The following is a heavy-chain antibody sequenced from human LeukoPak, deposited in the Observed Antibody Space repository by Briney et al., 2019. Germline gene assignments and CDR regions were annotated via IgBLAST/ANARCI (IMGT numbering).Heavy chain of an antibody. D-gene: IGHD2-2*01. V-gene: IGHV5-51*01. CDR3: ARPGYCSSTSCFDLFFDY. J-gene: IGHJ4*02. CDR1: GYSFTSYW. Sequence: GESLKISCKGSGYSFTSYWIGWVRQMPGKGLEWMGIIYPGDSDTRYSPSFQGQVTISADKSISTAYLQWSSLKAPDTAMYYCARPGYCSSTSCFDLFFDYWGQGTLVTVSS. CDR2: IYPGDSDT.